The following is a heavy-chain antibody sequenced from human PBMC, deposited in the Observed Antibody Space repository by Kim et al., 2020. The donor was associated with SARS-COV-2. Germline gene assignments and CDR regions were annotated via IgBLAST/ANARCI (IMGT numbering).Heavy chain of an antibody. Sequence: GRFTISRNNAKNSLYMQMNSLRDEDTAVYYCARDCSGGSCYDDYYYGMDVWGQGTTVTVSS. J-gene: IGHJ6*02. CDR3: ARDCSGGSCYDDYYYGMDV. D-gene: IGHD2-15*01. V-gene: IGHV3-48*02.